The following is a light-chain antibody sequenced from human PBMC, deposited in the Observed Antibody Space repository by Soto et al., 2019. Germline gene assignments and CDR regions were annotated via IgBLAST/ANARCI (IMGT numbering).Light chain of an antibody. CDR1: RSISRY. CDR2: AAS. J-gene: IGKJ1*01. V-gene: IGKV1-39*01. CDR3: KQSYSTQWT. Sequence: DIQMTQSPSSLSASVGDRVNMTCRASRSISRYLSWYQQKPGKAPNLLIYAASSLQSGVPSRFSGAGSGTDSTLTIANLHPEDFAIYYCKQSYSTQWTFGQGTKVDIK.